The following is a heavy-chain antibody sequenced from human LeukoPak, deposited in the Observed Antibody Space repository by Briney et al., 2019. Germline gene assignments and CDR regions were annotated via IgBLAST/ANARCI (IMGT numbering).Heavy chain of an antibody. CDR2: IYTSGST. CDR3: AGEGVTTGYYFDY. V-gene: IGHV4-4*07. D-gene: IGHD4-17*01. CDR1: GGSISSYY. Sequence: SETLSLTCTVSGGSISSYYWSWIRQPAGKGLEWIGRIYTSGSTNYNPSLKSRVTMSVDTSKNQFSLKLSSEAAADTAVYYCAGEGVTTGYYFDYWGQGTLVTVSS. J-gene: IGHJ4*02.